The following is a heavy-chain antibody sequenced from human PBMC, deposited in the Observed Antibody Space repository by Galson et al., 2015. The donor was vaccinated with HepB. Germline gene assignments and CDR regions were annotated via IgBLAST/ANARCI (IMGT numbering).Heavy chain of an antibody. CDR3: LMVRGFDY. V-gene: IGHV1-8*02. CDR1: GYTFTSYG. D-gene: IGHD3-10*01. CDR2: MNPNSGNT. J-gene: IGHJ4*02. Sequence: SVKVSCKASGYTFTSYGISWVRQAPGQGLEWMGWMNPNSGNTGYAQKFQGRVTMTRNTSISTAYMELSSLRSEDTAVYYCLMVRGFDYWGQGTLVTVSS.